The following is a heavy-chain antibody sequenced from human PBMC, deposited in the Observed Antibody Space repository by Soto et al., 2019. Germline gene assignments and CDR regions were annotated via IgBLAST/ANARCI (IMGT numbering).Heavy chain of an antibody. CDR3: AKDLYSSSWFNWFDP. D-gene: IGHD6-13*01. CDR1: GFTFSSYA. Sequence: EVQLLESGGGLVQPGGSLRLSCAASGFTFSSYAMSWVRQAPGKGLEWVSAISGSGGSTYYADSVKGRFTISRDNSKKTLYQQMNSLRAEDTAVYYCAKDLYSSSWFNWFDPWGQGTLVTVSS. V-gene: IGHV3-23*01. CDR2: ISGSGGST. J-gene: IGHJ5*02.